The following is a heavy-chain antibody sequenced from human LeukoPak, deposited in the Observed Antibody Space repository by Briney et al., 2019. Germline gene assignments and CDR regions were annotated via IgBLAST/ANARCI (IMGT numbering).Heavy chain of an antibody. Sequence: GGSLRLSCTASGFTFGDYAMSWFRQAPGKGLEWVGFIRSKAYGGTTEYAASVKGRFTISRDDSKSIAYLQMNSLKTEDTAVYYCTRSVVPAAILWAFDIWGQGTMVTVPS. CDR2: IRSKAYGGTT. D-gene: IGHD2-2*02. CDR1: GFTFGDYA. V-gene: IGHV3-49*03. J-gene: IGHJ3*02. CDR3: TRSVVPAAILWAFDI.